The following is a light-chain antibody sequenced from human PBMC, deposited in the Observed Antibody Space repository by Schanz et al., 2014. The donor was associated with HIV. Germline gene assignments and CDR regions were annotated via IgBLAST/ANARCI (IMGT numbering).Light chain of an antibody. V-gene: IGKV3D-7*01. Sequence: ETVLTQSPGSLSLSPGERATLSCRASQSVKSSYLAWYQQKLGQAPRLLIYGASTMTTGIPPRFSGSGSGTEFTLTISSLQPDDVAAYYCQQDYAIPRTFGQGTRVEIK. CDR3: QQDYAIPRT. J-gene: IGKJ1*01. CDR1: QSVKSSY. CDR2: GAS.